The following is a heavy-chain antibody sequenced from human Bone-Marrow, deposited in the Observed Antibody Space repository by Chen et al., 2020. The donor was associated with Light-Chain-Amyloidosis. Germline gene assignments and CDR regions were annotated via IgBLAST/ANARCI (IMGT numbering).Heavy chain of an antibody. D-gene: IGHD1-26*01. V-gene: IGHV3-7*01. J-gene: IGHJ6*02. CDR3: ARDRGYSGSYGAGMDV. Sequence: EVQLVESGGGLVQPGGSLRLHCAASGLTFGTYPMNWVRQAPGKGLEWVANISQYGSYIYYVDSVKCLFTISRDNAKNSLYLQMNSLSAEDTAVYYCARDRGYSGSYGAGMDVWGQGTTVTVSS. CDR1: GLTFGTYP. CDR2: ISQYGSYI.